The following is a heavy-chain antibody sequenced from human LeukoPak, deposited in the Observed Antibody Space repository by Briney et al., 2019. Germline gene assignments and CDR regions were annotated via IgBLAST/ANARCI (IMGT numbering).Heavy chain of an antibody. V-gene: IGHV3-11*01. CDR1: GFTFSNYY. D-gene: IGHD6-13*01. J-gene: IGHJ4*02. CDR2: ITSSGGPI. CDR3: ARSSSSSIDY. Sequence: PGGSLRLSCAVSGFTFSNYYMSWIRQAPGKGLEWLCYITSSGGPIYYADSVKGRFTISRDNAKDSLYLQMNSLRAEDTAVYYCARSSSSSIDYWGQGTLVTVSS.